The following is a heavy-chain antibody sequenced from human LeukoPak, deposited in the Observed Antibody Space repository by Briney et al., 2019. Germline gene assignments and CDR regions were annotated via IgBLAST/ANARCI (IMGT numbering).Heavy chain of an antibody. D-gene: IGHD6-19*01. V-gene: IGHV3-23*01. CDR3: ARDLAVAGTPAP. CDR2: ISGSGGST. CDR1: GFTFSSYA. Sequence: GGSLRLSCAASGFTFSSYAMSWVRQAPGKGLEWVSAISGSGGSTYYADSVKGRFTISRDNSKNTLYLQMNSLRAEDTAVYYCARDLAVAGTPAPWGQGTLVTVSS. J-gene: IGHJ5*02.